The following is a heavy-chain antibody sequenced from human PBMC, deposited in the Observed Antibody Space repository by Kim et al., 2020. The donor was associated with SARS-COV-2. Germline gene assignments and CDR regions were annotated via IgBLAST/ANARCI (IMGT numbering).Heavy chain of an antibody. D-gene: IGHD2-2*02. V-gene: IGHV1-2*02. J-gene: IGHJ6*04. CDR3: ARELGNIRMVDV. Sequence: ASVKVSCKASGYTFTGYYMHWVRQAPGQGLEWMGWINPNSGGTNYAQKFQGRVTMTRDTSISTAYMELSRLRSDDTAVYYCARELGNIRMVDVWGKGTTVTVSS. CDR1: GYTFTGYY. CDR2: INPNSGGT.